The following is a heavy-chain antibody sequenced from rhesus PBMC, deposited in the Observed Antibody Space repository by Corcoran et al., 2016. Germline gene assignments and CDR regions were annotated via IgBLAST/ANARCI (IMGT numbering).Heavy chain of an antibody. CDR2: VSGSERST. V-gene: IGHV4-173*01. D-gene: IGHD5-30*01. Sequence: QLQLQESGPGLVKPSETLFLTCAVPGGSIRCNWWPCIRQTPGQGLEWIGRVSGSERSTSSNPSLKSRVTISTYTSKNQFSLKLSSVTAADTAGYYCARPRGYSGYSPFDYWGQGVLVTVSS. CDR1: GGSIRCNW. J-gene: IGHJ4*01. CDR3: ARPRGYSGYSPFDY.